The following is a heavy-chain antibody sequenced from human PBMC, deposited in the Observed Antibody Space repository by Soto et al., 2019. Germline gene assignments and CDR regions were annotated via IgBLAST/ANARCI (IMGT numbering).Heavy chain of an antibody. Sequence: QVQLVESGGGVVQSGKSLRLSCLAAGFVFRDFGMHWVRQAPGQGLEWVALITYDGTYAHYPSVVQGRFTISRDDDRDTVSLQMDSLRPEDSGIYYCAKARGANNWANYYGLDVWGQGTTVTLSS. CDR1: GFVFRDFG. V-gene: IGHV3-30*18. D-gene: IGHD2-15*01. J-gene: IGHJ6*02. CDR3: AKARGANNWANYYGLDV. CDR2: ITYDGTYA.